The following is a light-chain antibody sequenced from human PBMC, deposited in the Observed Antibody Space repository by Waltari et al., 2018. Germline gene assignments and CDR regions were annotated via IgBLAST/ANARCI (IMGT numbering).Light chain of an antibody. V-gene: IGKV3-15*01. J-gene: IGKJ1*01. CDR2: GAS. CDR1: QSVSSN. Sequence: EIVMTQSPATLSVSPGERATLSCRASQSVSSNLAVYQQNPVQAPRLLIYGASTRATGIPARFSGSGSGTEFTLTISSLQSEDFAVYYCQQYNNWPPWTFGQGTKVEIK. CDR3: QQYNNWPPWT.